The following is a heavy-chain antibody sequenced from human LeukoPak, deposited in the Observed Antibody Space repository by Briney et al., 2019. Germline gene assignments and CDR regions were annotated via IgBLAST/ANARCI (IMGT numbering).Heavy chain of an antibody. CDR3: ARDPEFDY. V-gene: IGHV4-34*01. J-gene: IGHJ4*02. CDR2: INHRVSTKHSGST. CDR1: GGSFSGYY. Sequence: PSETLSLTCAVDGGSFSGYYWSWIRQPPGRGLEWIGEINHRVSTKHSGSTNYNPSLKSRVTISVDTSKNQFALKLSSVTAADTAVYYCARDPEFDYWGQGTLVTVSS.